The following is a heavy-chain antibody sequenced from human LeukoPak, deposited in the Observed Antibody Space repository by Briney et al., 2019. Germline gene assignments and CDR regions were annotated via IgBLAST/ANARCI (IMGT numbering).Heavy chain of an antibody. CDR2: IYYSGST. V-gene: IGHV4-39*07. Sequence: SETLSLTCTVSSGSISSSSYYWGWIRQPPGKGLEWIGSIYYSGSTYYNPSLKSRVTISGDTSKDQFSLKLSSVTAADTAVYYCARVLMVRGVISNFDYWGQGTLVTVSS. CDR3: ARVLMVRGVISNFDY. D-gene: IGHD3-10*01. CDR1: SGSISSSSYY. J-gene: IGHJ4*02.